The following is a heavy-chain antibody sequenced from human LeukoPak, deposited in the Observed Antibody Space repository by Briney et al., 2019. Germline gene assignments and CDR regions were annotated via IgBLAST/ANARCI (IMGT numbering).Heavy chain of an antibody. V-gene: IGHV1-2*02. CDR3: ARSVGLAGYYFDY. D-gene: IGHD6-19*01. Sequence: ASVKVSCKASGYTFTGYYMHWVRQAPGQGLEWMGWINPNSGGTNYAQKFQGRVTMTRDTSISTACMGLSRLRSDDTAVYYCARSVGLAGYYFDYWGQGTLVTVSS. J-gene: IGHJ4*02. CDR2: INPNSGGT. CDR1: GYTFTGYY.